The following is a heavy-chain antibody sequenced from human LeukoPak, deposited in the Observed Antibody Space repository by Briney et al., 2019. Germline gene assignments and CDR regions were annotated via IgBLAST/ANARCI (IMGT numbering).Heavy chain of an antibody. J-gene: IGHJ6*02. CDR1: GGSISSGGYY. D-gene: IGHD2-2*01. V-gene: IGHV4-30-2*01. CDR2: INHSGST. CDR3: ARAWRYCSSTSCNYGMDV. Sequence: PSQTLSLTCTVSGGSISSGGYYWSWIRQPPGKGLEWIGEINHSGSTNYNPSLKSRVTISVDTSKNQFSLKLSSVTAADTAVYYCARAWRYCSSTSCNYGMDVWGQGTTVTVSS.